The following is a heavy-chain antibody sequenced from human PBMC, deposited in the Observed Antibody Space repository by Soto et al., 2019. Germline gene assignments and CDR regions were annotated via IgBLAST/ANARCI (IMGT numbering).Heavy chain of an antibody. CDR1: GSTFSSYS. J-gene: IGHJ3*02. CDR3: ARVIGSYSSGWPDAFDI. Sequence: LRLSCAASGSTFSSYSMNWVRQAPGKGLEWVSSISSSSSYIYCADSVKGRFTISRDNAKNSLYLQMNSLRAEDTAVYYCARVIGSYSSGWPDAFDIWGRGTMVTVSS. CDR2: ISSSSSYI. D-gene: IGHD6-19*01. V-gene: IGHV3-21*01.